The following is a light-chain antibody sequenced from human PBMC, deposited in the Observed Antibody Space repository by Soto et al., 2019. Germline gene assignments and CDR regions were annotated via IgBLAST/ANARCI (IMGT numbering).Light chain of an antibody. V-gene: IGLV2-14*01. CDR3: SSYTTSGSLV. J-gene: IGLJ2*01. CDR1: SSDVGGYNY. CDR2: DVS. Sequence: HSALPQPASVSGSPGQSITISCTGTSSDVGGYNYVSWYQQHPGKAPKLMIYDVSNRPSGVSNRFSGSKSGNTASLTISGLQAEDEADYYCSSYTTSGSLVFGGGTKLTVL.